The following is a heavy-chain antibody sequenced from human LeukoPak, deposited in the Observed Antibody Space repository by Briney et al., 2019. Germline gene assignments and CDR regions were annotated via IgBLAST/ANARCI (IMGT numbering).Heavy chain of an antibody. CDR1: GYTFTSYG. V-gene: IGHV1-2*02. Sequence: ASVKVSCKASGYTFTSYGISWVRQAPGQGPEWMGWINPNSGGTNYAQKFQGRVTMTRDTSISTAYMELSRLRSDDTAVYYCARKRHDSGAYHFDYWGQGTLLTVSS. CDR3: ARKRHDSGAYHFDY. J-gene: IGHJ4*02. CDR2: INPNSGGT. D-gene: IGHD2-15*01.